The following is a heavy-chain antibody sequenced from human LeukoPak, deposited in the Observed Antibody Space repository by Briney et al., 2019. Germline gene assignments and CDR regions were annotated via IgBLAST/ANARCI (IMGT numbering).Heavy chain of an antibody. J-gene: IGHJ5*02. D-gene: IGHD2-21*02. V-gene: IGHV5-51*01. CDR1: GYSFTGYW. CDR2: IYPGDSDT. Sequence: GESLKISCKGSGYSFTGYWIGWVRQMPGKGLEWRGIIYPGDSDTRYSPSFQGQVTISADKSISTAYLQWSSLKASDTAMYYCARGSYCGGDCPPLAWFDPWGQGTLVTVSS. CDR3: ARGSYCGGDCPPLAWFDP.